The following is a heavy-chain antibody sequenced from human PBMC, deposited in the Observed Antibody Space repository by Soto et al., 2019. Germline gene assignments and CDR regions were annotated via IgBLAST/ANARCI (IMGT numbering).Heavy chain of an antibody. Sequence: QVQLVQSGAEVKKPGSSVKVSCKASGGTFSSYTISWVRQAPGQGLEWMGRIIPILGIANYAQKFQGRVTITADKSTSTAYMELSSLRSEDTAVYYCARDPHGEGWFDPWGQGTRVTVSS. V-gene: IGHV1-69*08. CDR1: GGTFSSYT. CDR2: IIPILGIA. J-gene: IGHJ5*02. CDR3: ARDPHGEGWFDP.